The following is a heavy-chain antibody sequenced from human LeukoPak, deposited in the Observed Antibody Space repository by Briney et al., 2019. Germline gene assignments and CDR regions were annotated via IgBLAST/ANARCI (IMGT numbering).Heavy chain of an antibody. J-gene: IGHJ3*02. V-gene: IGHV1-46*01. CDR3: ARIRDGYNDAYDI. Sequence: GASVKVSCKASGYTFTNYYIHWVRQAPGQALEWMGLINPGGGNTNYAQNFQGRVTMTRDTSASTVYMELSSLRSEDTAIYYCARIRDGYNDAYDIWGQGTVVTVPS. D-gene: IGHD5-24*01. CDR1: GYTFTNYY. CDR2: INPGGGNT.